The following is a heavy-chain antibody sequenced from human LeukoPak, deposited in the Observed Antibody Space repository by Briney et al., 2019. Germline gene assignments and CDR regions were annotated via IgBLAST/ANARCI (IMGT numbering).Heavy chain of an antibody. V-gene: IGHV4-59*01. Sequence: SGTLSLTCTVSGGSISSYYWSWIRQPPGKGLEWIGYIYYSGSTNYNPSLKSRVTISVDTSKNQFSLKLSSVTAADTAVYYCARESNWFDPWGQGTLVTVSS. CDR1: GGSISSYY. CDR2: IYYSGST. J-gene: IGHJ5*02. CDR3: ARESNWFDP.